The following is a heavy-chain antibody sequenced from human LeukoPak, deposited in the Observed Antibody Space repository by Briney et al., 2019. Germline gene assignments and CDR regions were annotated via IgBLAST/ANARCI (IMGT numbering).Heavy chain of an antibody. CDR2: ISYDGSNK. D-gene: IGHD3-16*01. Sequence: PGGSLRLSCTASGFTFSSYGMHWVRQAPGKGLEWVAVISYDGSNKYYADSVKGRFTISRDNSKNTLYLQMNSLRAEDTAVYYCAKEGGTGFDYWGQGTLVTVSS. J-gene: IGHJ4*02. CDR3: AKEGGTGFDY. CDR1: GFTFSSYG. V-gene: IGHV3-30*18.